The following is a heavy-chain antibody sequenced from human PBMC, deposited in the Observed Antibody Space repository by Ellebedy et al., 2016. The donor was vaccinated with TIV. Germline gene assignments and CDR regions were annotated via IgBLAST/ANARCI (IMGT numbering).Heavy chain of an antibody. CDR2: IKQDGSEK. V-gene: IGHV3-7*01. J-gene: IGHJ4*02. CDR1: GFTFSTYW. Sequence: GESLKISXAASGFTFSTYWMSWVRQAPGKGLKWVATIKQDGSEKYFVDSVKGRFTISRDNAKNSLCLQMNSLRAEDTAVYYCARDKSSGSTYGSHFDYWGQGTLVTVSS. D-gene: IGHD5-18*01. CDR3: ARDKSSGSTYGSHFDY.